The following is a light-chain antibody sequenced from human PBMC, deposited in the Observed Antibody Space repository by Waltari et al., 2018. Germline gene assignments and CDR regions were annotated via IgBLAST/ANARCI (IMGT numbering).Light chain of an antibody. J-gene: IGKJ4*01. CDR1: QRISRF. Sequence: DILMTQFPSSLSASVGDRVTITCRASQRISRFLNWYQQKPGEAHNHLIYAVSTVQSGVPSRFRGSGSGTDFTLTIITLQPEDYATYYCQQGYSAPLTFGGGTKVEIK. CDR3: QQGYSAPLT. V-gene: IGKV1-39*01. CDR2: AVS.